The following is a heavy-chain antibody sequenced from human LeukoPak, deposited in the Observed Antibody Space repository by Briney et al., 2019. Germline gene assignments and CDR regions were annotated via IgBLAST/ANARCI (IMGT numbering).Heavy chain of an antibody. Sequence: ASVNASCKSSVYTFTSYYIHWVRQPRGQAREGMAWIHHTYGGINYAQSFQGRVTVTRHMSISTDYMQLRGLRSNDTAVYYCASGKNYYGSGSYVDYWGQGTLVTVSS. CDR2: IHHTYGGI. CDR1: VYTFTSYY. D-gene: IGHD3-10*01. V-gene: IGHV1-2*02. J-gene: IGHJ4*02. CDR3: ASGKNYYGSGSYVDY.